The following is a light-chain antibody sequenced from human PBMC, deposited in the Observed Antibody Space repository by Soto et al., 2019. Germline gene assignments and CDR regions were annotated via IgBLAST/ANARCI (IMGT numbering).Light chain of an antibody. CDR1: SSDVGGYNY. CDR2: DVS. J-gene: IGLJ1*01. V-gene: IGLV2-11*01. CDR3: CSYAGSYV. Sequence: ALTQPRSVSGSPGQSVAISCTGTSSDVGGYNYVSWYQQHPGKAPKLMIYDVSKRPSGVPDRFSGSKSGNTASLTISGLQAEDEADYYCCSYAGSYVFGTGTKLTVL.